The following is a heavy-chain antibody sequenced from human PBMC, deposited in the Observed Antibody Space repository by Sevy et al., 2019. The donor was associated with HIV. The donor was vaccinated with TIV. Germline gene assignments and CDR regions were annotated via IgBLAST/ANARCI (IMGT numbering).Heavy chain of an antibody. Sequence: ASVKVSCKASGFSFSSYGFTWVRQAPGQELEWMGWISVYNGNSNSEQRLQGRVTLTTDTSTSTVYMELSGLKSDDTAVYYCARVPTYYYGSSTYFDYWGQGTPVTVSS. CDR3: ARVPTYYYGSSTYFDY. J-gene: IGHJ4*02. CDR2: ISVYNGNS. CDR1: GFSFSSYG. D-gene: IGHD3-10*01. V-gene: IGHV1-18*01.